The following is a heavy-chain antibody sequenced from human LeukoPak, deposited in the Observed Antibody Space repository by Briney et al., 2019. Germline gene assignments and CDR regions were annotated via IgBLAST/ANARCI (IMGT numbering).Heavy chain of an antibody. CDR2: ISAYNGNT. D-gene: IGHD6-19*01. V-gene: IGHV1-18*01. Sequence: ASVKVSCKASGYTFTSYGISWVRQAPGQGLGWMGWISAYNGNTNYAQKLQGRVTMTTDTSTSTAYMELRSLRSDDTAVYYCARVSSGWYGDAFDIWGQGTMVTVSS. CDR1: GYTFTSYG. CDR3: ARVSSGWYGDAFDI. J-gene: IGHJ3*02.